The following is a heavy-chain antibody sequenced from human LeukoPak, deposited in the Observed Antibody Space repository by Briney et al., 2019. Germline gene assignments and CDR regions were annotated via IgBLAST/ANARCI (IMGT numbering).Heavy chain of an antibody. J-gene: IGHJ6*02. CDR2: MNPNSGNT. V-gene: IGHV1-8*01. D-gene: IGHD6-13*01. CDR3: ARTSSSSWYDYYYYYGMDV. CDR1: GYTFTSYD. Sequence: ASVKVSCKASGYTFTSYDINWVRQATGQGLEWMGWMNPNSGNTGYAQKFQGRVTMTRNTSISTAYTELSSLRSEDTAVYYCARTSSSSWYDYYYYYGMDVWGQGTTVTVSS.